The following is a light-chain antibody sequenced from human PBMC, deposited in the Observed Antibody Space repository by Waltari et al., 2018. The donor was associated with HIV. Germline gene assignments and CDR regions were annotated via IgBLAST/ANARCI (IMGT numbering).Light chain of an antibody. CDR2: GVT. V-gene: IGLV2-8*01. J-gene: IGLJ2*01. CDR3: ASHAGSKDV. Sequence: QSALTQPPSASGSPGQSVTISCTGTSRDVGDYNYVSWFQQHPGKAPQLMIYGVTKRPSGVPDRFSGSKSGNTASLTVSGLQAEDEADYYCASHAGSKDVFGGGTRLTVL. CDR1: SRDVGDYNY.